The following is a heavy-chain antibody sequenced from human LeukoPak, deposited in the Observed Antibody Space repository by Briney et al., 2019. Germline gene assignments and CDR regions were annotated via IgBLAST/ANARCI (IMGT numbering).Heavy chain of an antibody. D-gene: IGHD3-3*01. Sequence: GGSLRLSCAASGFTFSSYAMSWVRQAPGKGREWVSAISGRGGSTYYADSVKGRFTISRDNSKNTLYLEMNTVRAEDTAVYYCAKDGVLRFLEWFDYYFDYWGQGTLVTVSS. CDR2: ISGRGGST. V-gene: IGHV3-23*01. CDR3: AKDGVLRFLEWFDYYFDY. CDR1: GFTFSSYA. J-gene: IGHJ4*02.